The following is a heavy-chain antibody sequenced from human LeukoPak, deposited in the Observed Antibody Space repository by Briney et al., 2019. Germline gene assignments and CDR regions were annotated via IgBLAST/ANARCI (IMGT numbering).Heavy chain of an antibody. J-gene: IGHJ5*02. CDR1: GGSISSGLYS. Sequence: SETLSLTCDVSGGSISSGLYSWSWVRQPLGKGLEWIGYIYHTGSTYYNPSLKSRVTISVDTSKNQFSLRLSSVTAADTAVYYCARLQYCSGTSCYWFDPWGQGTLVTVSS. CDR3: ARLQYCSGTSCYWFDP. V-gene: IGHV4-30-2*01. D-gene: IGHD2-2*01. CDR2: IYHTGST.